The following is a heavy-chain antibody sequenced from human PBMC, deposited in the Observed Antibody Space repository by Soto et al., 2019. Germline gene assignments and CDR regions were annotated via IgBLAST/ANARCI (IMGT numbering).Heavy chain of an antibody. CDR3: AESIAARGNWFDP. V-gene: IGHV1-69*13. CDR1: GGTFSSYA. D-gene: IGHD6-6*01. CDR2: IIPIFGTA. J-gene: IGHJ5*02. Sequence: SVKVSCKASGGTFSSYAISRVRQAPGQGLEWMGGIIPIFGTANYAQKFQGRVTITADESTSTAYMELSSLRSEDTAVYYCAESIAARGNWFDPWGQGTLVTVSS.